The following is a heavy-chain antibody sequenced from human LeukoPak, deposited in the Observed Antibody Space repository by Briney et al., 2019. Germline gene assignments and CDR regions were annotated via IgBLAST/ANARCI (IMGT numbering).Heavy chain of an antibody. D-gene: IGHD2-2*01. J-gene: IGHJ6*02. Sequence: SETLSLTCTVSGGSISSGGYYWSWIRQPPGKGLEWIGYIYYSGSTYYNPSLKSRVTISVDTSKNQFSLKLSSVTAADTAVYYCARWDDIVVVPAAPSYGMDVWGQGTTVTVSS. CDR3: ARWDDIVVVPAAPSYGMDV. CDR1: GGSISSGGYY. CDR2: IYYSGST. V-gene: IGHV4-31*03.